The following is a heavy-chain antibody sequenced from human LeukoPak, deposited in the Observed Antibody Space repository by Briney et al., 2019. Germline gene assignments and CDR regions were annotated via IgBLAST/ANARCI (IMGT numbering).Heavy chain of an antibody. Sequence: GGSLRLSCAASGFTFSSYSMNWVRQAPGKGLEWVSYISSSSSTIYYADSVKGRFTISRDNAKNSLYLQMNSLRAEDTAVYYCARDSCGGDCVPESFDYWGQGTLVTVSS. D-gene: IGHD2-21*01. CDR1: GFTFSSYS. CDR2: ISSSSSTI. CDR3: ARDSCGGDCVPESFDY. J-gene: IGHJ4*02. V-gene: IGHV3-48*01.